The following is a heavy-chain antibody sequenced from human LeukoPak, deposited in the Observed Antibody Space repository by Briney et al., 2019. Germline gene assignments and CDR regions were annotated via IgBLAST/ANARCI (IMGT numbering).Heavy chain of an antibody. CDR1: GFTFSSYS. CDR3: ARTGMLAVAGNY. Sequence: GGSLRLSCAASGFTFSSYSMNWVRQAPGKGLEWVSSISSSSSYIYYADSVKGRFTISRDNAKNSLYLQMNSLRAEDTAVYYCARTGMLAVAGNYWGQGTLVTVSS. J-gene: IGHJ4*02. CDR2: ISSSSSYI. V-gene: IGHV3-21*01. D-gene: IGHD6-19*01.